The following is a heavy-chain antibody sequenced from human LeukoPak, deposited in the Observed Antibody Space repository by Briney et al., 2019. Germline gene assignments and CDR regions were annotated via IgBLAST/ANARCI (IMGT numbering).Heavy chain of an antibody. D-gene: IGHD6-19*01. CDR3: ARGTSGWPGV. V-gene: IGHV4-59*01. CDR1: GGSISDYY. CDR2: IYYSGRP. J-gene: IGHJ4*02. Sequence: ASETLSLTCTVSGGSISDYYCSWIRQPPGKGLEWIGYIYYSGRPNYNPSLKSRVTISVDTSKNQFSLKLTSVTAADTAVYYCARGTSGWPGVWGQGTLVTVSS.